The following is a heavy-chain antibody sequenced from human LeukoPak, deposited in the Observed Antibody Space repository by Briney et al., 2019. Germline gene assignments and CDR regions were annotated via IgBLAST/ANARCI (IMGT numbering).Heavy chain of an antibody. CDR1: GYTFTGYY. CDR2: INPNSGGT. CDR3: ARHNRVGATSSYFDS. J-gene: IGHJ4*02. D-gene: IGHD1-26*01. Sequence: ASVKVSCKASGYTFTGYYMHWVRQAPGQGLEWMGWINPNSGGTNYAQKFQGRVTMTRDTSISTAYMELSRLRSDDTAVYYCARHNRVGATSSYFDSWGQGTLVTVSS. V-gene: IGHV1-2*02.